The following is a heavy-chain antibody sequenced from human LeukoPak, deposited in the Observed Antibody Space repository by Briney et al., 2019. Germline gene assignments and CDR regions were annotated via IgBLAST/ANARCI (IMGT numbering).Heavy chain of an antibody. Sequence: SGTLSLTCAVSGGSISSSNWWSWVRQPPGKGLEWIGEIYHSGSTNYNPSLKSRVTISVDTSKNQFSLKLSSVTAADTAVYYCAGFGEVVPGPSSWYFDLWGRGTLVTVSS. J-gene: IGHJ2*01. V-gene: IGHV4-4*02. D-gene: IGHD2-2*01. CDR3: AGFGEVVPGPSSWYFDL. CDR1: GGSISSSNW. CDR2: IYHSGST.